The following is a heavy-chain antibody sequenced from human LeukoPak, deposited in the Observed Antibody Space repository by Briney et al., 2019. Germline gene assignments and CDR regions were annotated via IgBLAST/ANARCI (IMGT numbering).Heavy chain of an antibody. V-gene: IGHV3-64*01. CDR1: GFTFSSYA. CDR3: ARDGHYGDYIFDY. Sequence: GGSLRLSCAASGFTFSSYAMHWVRQAPGKGLEYVSAISSNGGSTYYANSVKGRFTISRDNSKNTLYLQMGSLRAEDMAVYYCARDGHYGDYIFDYWGQGTLVTVSS. J-gene: IGHJ4*02. D-gene: IGHD4-17*01. CDR2: ISSNGGST.